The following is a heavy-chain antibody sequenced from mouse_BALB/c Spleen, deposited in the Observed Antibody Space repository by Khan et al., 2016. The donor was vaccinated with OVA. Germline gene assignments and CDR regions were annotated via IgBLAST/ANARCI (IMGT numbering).Heavy chain of an antibody. CDR1: GYTFTTYW. J-gene: IGHJ2*01. CDR3: ARDRIDY. CDR2: INPTSGYT. Sequence: QVQLKESGAELAKPGASVKMSCKASGYTFTTYWMHWVQQRPGKGLEWIGYINPTSGYTDYTQKFKDKATLTADKSSSTAYMQLSSLTSDDSAVYYCARDRIDYWGQGTTLTVSS. V-gene: IGHV1-7*01.